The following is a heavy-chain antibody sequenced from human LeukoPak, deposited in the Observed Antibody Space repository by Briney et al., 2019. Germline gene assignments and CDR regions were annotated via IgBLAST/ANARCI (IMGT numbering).Heavy chain of an antibody. V-gene: IGHV4-59*08. J-gene: IGHJ3*01. D-gene: IGHD6-19*01. CDR1: DGSITGYY. CDR3: ARHIPVSYDAFDL. CDR2: VYYTGRT. Sequence: SETLSLTCTVSDGSITGYYWSWIRKPPGKGLEWIAYVYYTGRTLYNPSLESRVTISVDTSKTQFSLKLTSVTAADTAVYYCARHIPVSYDAFDLWGRGTTVTVSS.